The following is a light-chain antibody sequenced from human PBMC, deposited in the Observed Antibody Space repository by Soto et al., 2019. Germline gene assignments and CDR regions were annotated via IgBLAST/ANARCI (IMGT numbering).Light chain of an antibody. CDR2: GAS. V-gene: IGKV3-15*01. Sequence: ILMTQSPATPSVPPGESGTVSCMASQGVMTNLAWYQQKPGQAPRLLIFGASTMASGIPARFSGSGSGTGFTLTIGSLQSEDCAIYYCQQYHNWHRTFGPGTKEDIK. J-gene: IGKJ1*01. CDR3: QQYHNWHRT. CDR1: QGVMTN.